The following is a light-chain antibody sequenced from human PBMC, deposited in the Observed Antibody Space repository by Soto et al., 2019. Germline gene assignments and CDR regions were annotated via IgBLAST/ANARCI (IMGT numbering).Light chain of an antibody. J-gene: IGKJ5*01. CDR3: QQRSNWPT. CDR2: DAS. CDR1: QSVKTF. Sequence: EIVLAKSPSALSFASGESASLSCRDSQSVKTFLVWYQQRPGQAPRLLIYDASHRAAGIPARFSGSGSGTDFTLSISSLEPEDFAVYYCQQRSNWPTFGQGTRLEIK. V-gene: IGKV3-11*01.